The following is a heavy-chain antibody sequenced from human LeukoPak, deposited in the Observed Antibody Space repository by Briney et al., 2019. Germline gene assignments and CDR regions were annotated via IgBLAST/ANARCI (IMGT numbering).Heavy chain of an antibody. J-gene: IGHJ4*02. V-gene: IGHV3-48*03. Sequence: GGSLRLSCAASGFTFSSYEMNWVRQAPGKGLEWVSYISSSGSTIFYADSVKGRFTISRDNAKDSLYLQMNSLRAEDTAVYYCARDLLFECSGRSSSIGYWGQGTLVTVSS. CDR3: ARDLLFECSGRSSSIGY. D-gene: IGHD2-15*01. CDR2: ISSSGSTI. CDR1: GFTFSSYE.